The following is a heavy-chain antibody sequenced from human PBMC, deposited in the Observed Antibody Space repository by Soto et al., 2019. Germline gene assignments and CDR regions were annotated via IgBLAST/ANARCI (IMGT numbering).Heavy chain of an antibody. J-gene: IGHJ6*02. D-gene: IGHD1-26*01. V-gene: IGHV1-58*02. CDR1: GFDFGSFG. Sequence: SVKVSCKASGFDFGSFGIQFLRQTRGRGLEWIGWIVVVSGSTNYARHFQGRVAISRDMSSSTAYLDLSDLKSDDTAVYFCSADHPHMAMGWPVWGQGTTVTVS. CDR2: IVVVSGST. CDR3: SADHPHMAMGWPV.